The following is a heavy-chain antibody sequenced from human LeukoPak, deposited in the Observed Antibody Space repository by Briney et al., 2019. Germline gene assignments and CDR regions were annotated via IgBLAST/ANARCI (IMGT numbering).Heavy chain of an antibody. V-gene: IGHV3-53*01. CDR2: IYSDGDT. CDR1: GFPVKTNY. D-gene: IGHD3-10*01. Sequence: GGSLRLSCRVSGFPVKTNYMTWVRQAPGKGLEWVSVIYSDGDTFYGDSVKGRFTFSRDDSHNTLYLQMNSLRGEDTAMCYCARGRGVNAFDIWGQGTMVTVSS. J-gene: IGHJ3*02. CDR3: ARGRGVNAFDI.